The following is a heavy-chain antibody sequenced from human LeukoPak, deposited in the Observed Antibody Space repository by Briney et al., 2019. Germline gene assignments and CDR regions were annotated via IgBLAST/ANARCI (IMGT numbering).Heavy chain of an antibody. CDR1: GGPISSGSYY. J-gene: IGHJ4*02. D-gene: IGHD3-22*01. CDR2: IYTSGST. CDR3: ARAGSYYDSSGCYYRPRKYYFDY. Sequence: SETLSLTCTVSGGPISSGSYYWSWIRQPAGKGLEWIGRIYTSGSTNYNPSLKSRVIISVDTSKNQFSLKLSSVTAADTAVYYCARAGSYYDSSGCYYRPRKYYFDYWGQGTLVTVSS. V-gene: IGHV4-61*02.